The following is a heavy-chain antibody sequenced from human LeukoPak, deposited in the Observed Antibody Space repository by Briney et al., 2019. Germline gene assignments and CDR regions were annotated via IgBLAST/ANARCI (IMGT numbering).Heavy chain of an antibody. CDR2: INHSGST. J-gene: IGHJ5*02. CDR1: GGSFSGYY. CDR3: ARAWRANWFDP. V-gene: IGHV4-34*01. D-gene: IGHD1-1*01. Sequence: SETLSLTCAVYGGSFSGYYWSWIRQAPGKGLEWIGEINHSGSTNYNPSLKSRVTISVDTSKNQFSLKLSSVTAADTAVYYCARAWRANWFDPWGQGTLVTVSS.